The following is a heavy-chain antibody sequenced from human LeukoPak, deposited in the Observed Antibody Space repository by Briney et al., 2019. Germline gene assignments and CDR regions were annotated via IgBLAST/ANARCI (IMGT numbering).Heavy chain of an antibody. D-gene: IGHD3-9*01. CDR2: ISWNSGSI. CDR1: GFTFDDYA. CDR3: AKDIGYDILTGLTFDY. Sequence: SGGSLRLSCAASGFTFDDYAMHWDRQAPGKGLEWVSGISWNSGSIGYADSVKGRFTISRDNAKNSLYLQMNSLRAEDTALYYCAKDIGYDILTGLTFDYWGQGTLVTVSS. V-gene: IGHV3-9*01. J-gene: IGHJ4*02.